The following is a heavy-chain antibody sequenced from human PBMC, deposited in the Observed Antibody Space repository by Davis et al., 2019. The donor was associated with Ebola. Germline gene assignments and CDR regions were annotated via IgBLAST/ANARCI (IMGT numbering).Heavy chain of an antibody. D-gene: IGHD2-15*01. Sequence: GESLKISCAASGFTFSSYAMTWVRQAPGKGLVWVSRINSDGSSTSYADSVKGRFTISRDNAKNTLYLQMNSLRAEDTAVYYCARGSCSGGSCYVSILLAFDIWGQGTMVTVSS. J-gene: IGHJ3*02. CDR1: GFTFSSYA. V-gene: IGHV3-74*01. CDR2: INSDGSST. CDR3: ARGSCSGGSCYVSILLAFDI.